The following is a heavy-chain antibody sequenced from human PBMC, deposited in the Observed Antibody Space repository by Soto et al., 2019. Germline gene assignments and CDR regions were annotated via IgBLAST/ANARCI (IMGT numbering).Heavy chain of an antibody. D-gene: IGHD1-26*01. CDR1: GFTFSSYA. J-gene: IGHJ4*02. V-gene: IGHV3-23*01. CDR3: ASDTVGAGTPPTPYYFDY. Sequence: GGSLRLACAASGFTFSSYAMSWVRQAPGKGLEWVSAISGSGGSTYYADSVKGRFTISRDNSKNTLYLQMNSLRAEDTAVYYCASDTVGAGTPPTPYYFDYWGQGTLVTVSS. CDR2: ISGSGGST.